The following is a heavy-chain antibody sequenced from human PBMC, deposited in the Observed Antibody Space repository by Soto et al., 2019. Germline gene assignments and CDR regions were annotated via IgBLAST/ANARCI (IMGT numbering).Heavy chain of an antibody. V-gene: IGHV3-30*03. J-gene: IGHJ4*02. CDR2: ISSDGSNK. D-gene: IGHD6-13*01. CDR3: QTEAAAAGTFDY. Sequence: QVQLVESGGGVVQPGRSLRLACAPSGFTFSSYAMQWVRQAPGKGLEWVGVISSDGSNKYYADFVKGGFTITRDNSKNMRYLRMNSVGAEDPAVYNRQTEAAAAGTFDYWGQGTLVTVSS. CDR1: GFTFSSYA.